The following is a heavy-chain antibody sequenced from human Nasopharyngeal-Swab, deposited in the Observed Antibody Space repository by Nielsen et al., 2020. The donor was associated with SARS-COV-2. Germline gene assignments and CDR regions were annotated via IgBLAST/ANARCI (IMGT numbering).Heavy chain of an antibody. CDR3: ASMLTYYDFWSGPVDHGMDV. J-gene: IGHJ6*02. Sequence: SETLSLTCAVYGGSFSGYYWSWIRQPPGKGLEWIGEINHSGSTNYNPSLKSRVTISVDTSKNQFSLKLSSVTAADTAVYYCASMLTYYDFWSGPVDHGMDVWGQGTTVTVSS. V-gene: IGHV4-34*01. CDR2: INHSGST. D-gene: IGHD3-3*01. CDR1: GGSFSGYY.